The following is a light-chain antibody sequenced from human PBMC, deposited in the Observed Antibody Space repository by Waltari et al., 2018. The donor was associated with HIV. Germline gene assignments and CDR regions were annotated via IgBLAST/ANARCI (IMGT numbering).Light chain of an antibody. J-gene: IGLJ2*01. V-gene: IGLV3-21*02. CDR1: NIGTKS. CDR3: QVWDSSSDNLVV. CDR2: DDS. Sequence: HVGTKSPSESVAPRHTGTIPSTGNNIGTKSVYWYQENPGQAPVLVVYDDSDRPSGIPDRFSGSNSGNTATLTISRVEAGDEADYHCQVWDSSSDNLVVFGGGTKLTVL.